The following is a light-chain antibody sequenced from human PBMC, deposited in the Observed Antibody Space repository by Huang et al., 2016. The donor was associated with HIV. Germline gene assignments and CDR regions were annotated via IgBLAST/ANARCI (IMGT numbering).Light chain of an antibody. CDR3: QQYEKVPYT. CDR2: NAS. CDR1: QGINNY. V-gene: IGKV1-33*01. J-gene: IGKJ2*01. Sequence: DIQMTQSPSSLSASVGNRVTITCQASQGINNYVNWYQQRPGKIPNLLIYNASNLEVGVPSRFSGSGSGSDFSFTISRVQSEDLGIYYCQQYEKVPYTFGQGTSLQIK.